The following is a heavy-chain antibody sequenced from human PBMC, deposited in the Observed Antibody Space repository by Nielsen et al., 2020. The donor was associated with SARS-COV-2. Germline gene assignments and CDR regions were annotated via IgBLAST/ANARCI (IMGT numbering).Heavy chain of an antibody. CDR3: ARGAAWFDP. CDR1: GDSITSGGSH. Sequence: SETLSLTCTVSGDSITSGGSHWSWIRHHPSRGLEWLGFTSYDGNIYSNPSLESRLIISVDTSENQFSPRLNSVTAADTAIYFCARGAAWFDPWGQGTRVTVSS. CDR2: TSYDGNI. J-gene: IGHJ5*02. D-gene: IGHD2-15*01. V-gene: IGHV4-31*03.